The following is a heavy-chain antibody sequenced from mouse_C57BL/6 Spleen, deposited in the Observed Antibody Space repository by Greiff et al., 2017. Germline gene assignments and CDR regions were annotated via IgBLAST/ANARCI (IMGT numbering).Heavy chain of an antibody. Sequence: QVQLKQSGAELVRPGTSVKVSCKASGYAFTNYLIEWVKQRPGQGLEWIGVINPGSGGTNYNEKFKGKATLTADKSSNTAYMQLSSLTSEDSSVYFCARGGYDGYFDYWGQGTTLTVSS. CDR3: ARGGYDGYFDY. D-gene: IGHD2-3*01. CDR2: INPGSGGT. J-gene: IGHJ2*01. CDR1: GYAFTNYL. V-gene: IGHV1-54*01.